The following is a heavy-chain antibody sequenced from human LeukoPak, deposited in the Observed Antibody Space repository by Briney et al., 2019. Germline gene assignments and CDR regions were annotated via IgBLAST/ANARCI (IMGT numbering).Heavy chain of an antibody. CDR2: INAGNGNT. V-gene: IGHV1-3*01. J-gene: IGHJ4*02. Sequence: GASVKVSCKASGYTFINFAINWGRQAPGQRPEWMGWINAGNGNTKYSQKFQGRLTITRDTSASTAYMELSSLTSEDTAVYYCARGPRAAAGDYWGQGTLVTVSS. CDR1: GYTFINFA. CDR3: ARGPRAAAGDY. D-gene: IGHD6-13*01.